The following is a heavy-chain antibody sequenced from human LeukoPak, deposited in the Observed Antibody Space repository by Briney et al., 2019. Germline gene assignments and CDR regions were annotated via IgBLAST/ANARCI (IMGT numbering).Heavy chain of an antibody. CDR1: GGSISSYY. D-gene: IGHD1-14*01. J-gene: IGHJ4*02. CDR3: ARQRDNALSYFDY. Sequence: SDTLSLTCNVSGGSISSYYWSWIRQPPGKGLEWIGYIYYSGNTNYNPSLKSRVTISADTSKNQFSLKLSSVTAADTAMYYCARQRDNALSYFDYWGQGTLVTVSS. V-gene: IGHV4-59*08. CDR2: IYYSGNT.